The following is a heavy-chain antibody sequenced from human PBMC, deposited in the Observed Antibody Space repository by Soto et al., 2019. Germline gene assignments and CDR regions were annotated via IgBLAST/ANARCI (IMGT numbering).Heavy chain of an antibody. CDR3: ARAGGTTVTGLWHFDA. J-gene: IGHJ4*02. D-gene: IGHD4-17*01. CDR2: IWYDGTQK. CDR1: GFTFNTYG. V-gene: IGHV3-33*01. Sequence: QVQLEESGGGVVQPGRSLRLSCAASGFTFNTYGMHWVRQPPGKGLEWLAAIWYDGTQKYYADSVKGRFIISRDNSKKTLYLEMNSLRAEDMAVYYCARAGGTTVTGLWHFDAWGQGTLVTVSS.